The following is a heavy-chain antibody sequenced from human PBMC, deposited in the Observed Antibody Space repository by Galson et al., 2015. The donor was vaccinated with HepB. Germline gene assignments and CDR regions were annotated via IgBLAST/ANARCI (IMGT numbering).Heavy chain of an antibody. D-gene: IGHD4/OR15-4a*01. CDR1: GFTFSDFY. CDR3: ARVADVDYGDHSHFDY. CDR2: ISSSSTYT. Sequence: SLRLSCAASGFTFSDFYMSWIRQAPGRGLEWASCISSSSTYTNYADSVKGRFTISRDSAKNSLYLQMNSLRAEDTALYYCARVADVDYGDHSHFDYWGQGTLVTVSS. V-gene: IGHV3-11*06. J-gene: IGHJ4*02.